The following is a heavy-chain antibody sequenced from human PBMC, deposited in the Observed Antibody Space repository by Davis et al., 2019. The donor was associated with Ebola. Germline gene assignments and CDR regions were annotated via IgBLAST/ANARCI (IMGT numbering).Heavy chain of an antibody. V-gene: IGHV4-31*03. CDR1: GGSISRGGSY. CDR2: IYYSGST. D-gene: IGHD3-22*01. Sequence: PSETLSLTCTVSGGSISRGGSYWTWIRHHPGKGLEWIGYIYYSGSTYYKPSLKSRVTISLDTSKNQFSLNLRSVTAADTAVYYCARDLRYDSSGHDYYFYMDVWGKGTTVTVSS. CDR3: ARDLRYDSSGHDYYFYMDV. J-gene: IGHJ6*03.